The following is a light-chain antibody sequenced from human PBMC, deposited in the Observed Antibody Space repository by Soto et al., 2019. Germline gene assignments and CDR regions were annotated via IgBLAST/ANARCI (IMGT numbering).Light chain of an antibody. Sequence: QSALTQPASVSGSPGQSITIPCTGTSSDIGGYNYVSWYLQHPGKAPKLMIFDVSNRPSGVPNRFSGSKSGNTASLTISGLQAEDEADYYCSSYTSSVSRYVFGGGTKVTVL. CDR3: SSYTSSVSRYV. CDR1: SSDIGGYNY. J-gene: IGLJ2*01. V-gene: IGLV2-14*01. CDR2: DVS.